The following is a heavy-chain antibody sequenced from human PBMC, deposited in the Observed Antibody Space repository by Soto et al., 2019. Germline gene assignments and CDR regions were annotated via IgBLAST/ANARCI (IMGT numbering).Heavy chain of an antibody. Sequence: SETLFLTCSVSGGSISNYHWSWIRQPPGKGLEWIGYISYTGSTNYSPSLKSRVTMLLATSKKQFSLKLSSVTAADTAVYYCARVAADAYWSGYDDYWGQGTLVTVSS. CDR1: GGSISNYH. CDR3: ARVAADAYWSGYDDY. V-gene: IGHV4-59*01. D-gene: IGHD3-3*01. J-gene: IGHJ4*02. CDR2: ISYTGST.